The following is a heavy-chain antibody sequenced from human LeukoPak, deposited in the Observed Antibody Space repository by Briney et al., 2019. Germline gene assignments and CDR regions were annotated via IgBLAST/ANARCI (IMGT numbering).Heavy chain of an antibody. CDR3: ARWAGGWFDP. J-gene: IGHJ5*02. D-gene: IGHD1-26*01. Sequence: SQTLSLTCTVSGGSISSGSYYWSWIRQPAGKGLEWIGRIYTSGSTNYNPSLKSRVTISVDTSKNQFSLKLSSVTAADTAVYYCARWAGGWFDPWGQGTLVTVSS. CDR2: IYTSGST. V-gene: IGHV4-61*02. CDR1: GGSISSGSYY.